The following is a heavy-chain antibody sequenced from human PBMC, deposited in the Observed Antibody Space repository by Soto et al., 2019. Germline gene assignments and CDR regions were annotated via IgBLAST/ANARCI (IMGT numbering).Heavy chain of an antibody. CDR2: ISAYNGKT. D-gene: IGHD2-15*01. V-gene: IGHV1-18*04. CDR1: GYTFTSYG. J-gene: IGHJ5*02. CDR3: ARWVDCSGGSCYPNWFDP. Sequence: GASVKVSCKASGYTFTSYGISWVRQAPGQGLEWMGWISAYNGKTNYAQKLQGRVTMTTDTSTSTAYMELRSLRSDDPAVYYCARWVDCSGGSCYPNWFDPWGQGTLVTVSS.